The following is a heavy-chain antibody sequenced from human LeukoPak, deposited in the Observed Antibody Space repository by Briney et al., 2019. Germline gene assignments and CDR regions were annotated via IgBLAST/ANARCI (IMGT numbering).Heavy chain of an antibody. CDR2: ISYDGSNK. V-gene: IGHV3-30*03. J-gene: IGHJ4*02. D-gene: IGHD1-26*01. CDR3: ARTNRQETIVGATDY. CDR1: GFTFGSYG. Sequence: GRSLRLSCAASGFTFGSYGMHWVRQAPGKGLEWVAVISYDGSNKYYADSVKGRFTISRDNSKNTLYLQMNSLRAEDTAVYYCARTNRQETIVGATDYWGQGTLVTVSS.